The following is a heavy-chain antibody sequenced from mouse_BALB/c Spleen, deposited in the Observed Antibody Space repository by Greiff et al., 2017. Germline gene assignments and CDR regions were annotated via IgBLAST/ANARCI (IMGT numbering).Heavy chain of an antibody. D-gene: IGHD1-1*01. V-gene: IGHV1S81*02. CDR2: INPSNGRT. CDR3: ATYYGSSYGFAY. CDR1: GYTFTSYW. J-gene: IGHJ3*01. Sequence: QVQLQQPGAELVKPGASVKLSCKASGYTFTSYWMHWVKQRPGQGLEWIGEINPSNGRTNYNEKFKSKATLTVDKSSSTAYMQLSSLTSEDSAVYYCATYYGSSYGFAYWGQGTLVTVSA.